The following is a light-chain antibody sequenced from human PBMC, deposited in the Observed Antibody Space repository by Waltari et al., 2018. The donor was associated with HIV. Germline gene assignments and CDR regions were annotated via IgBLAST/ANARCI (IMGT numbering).Light chain of an antibody. CDR3: ASFLGDNTIV. CDR1: DSDFGIYNF. Sequence: SAVTQPASVSGLPGQSITISCSGDDSDFGIYNFLSLSQHFPGQTPKLILYDVDSRASGISHRFSGSKSANTASLTISALRAEDEGHYYCASFLGDNTIVFGGGTKVTVL. CDR2: DVD. J-gene: IGLJ2*01. V-gene: IGLV2-14*01.